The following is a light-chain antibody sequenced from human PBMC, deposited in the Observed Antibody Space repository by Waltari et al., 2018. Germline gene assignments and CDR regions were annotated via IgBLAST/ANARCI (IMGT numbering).Light chain of an antibody. V-gene: IGKV1-39*01. CDR3: QQSYSTPWT. CDR2: AAS. J-gene: IGKJ1*01. CDR1: QSISSY. Sequence: DIQMTQSPSSLSASVGDRVTITCRASQSISSYLDWYQQKPGKAPKLLIYAASSLQSGVPARFSGSGSGTDFTPTISSLQPEDSATYYCQQSYSTPWTFGQGTKVEIK.